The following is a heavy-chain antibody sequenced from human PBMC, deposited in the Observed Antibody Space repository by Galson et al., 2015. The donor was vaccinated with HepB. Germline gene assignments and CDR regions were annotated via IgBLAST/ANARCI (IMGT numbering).Heavy chain of an antibody. Sequence: SLRLSCAASGFTFSTYAMTWVRQAPGKGLEWVSTISSGGSTTYFADAVKGRFAISRDNSKNTLYLQMSSLRGEDTAVYYCAKGGRTQGIDYWGQGTLVTVSS. CDR1: GFTFSTYA. V-gene: IGHV3-23*01. J-gene: IGHJ4*02. D-gene: IGHD3-16*01. CDR2: ISSGGSTT. CDR3: AKGGRTQGIDY.